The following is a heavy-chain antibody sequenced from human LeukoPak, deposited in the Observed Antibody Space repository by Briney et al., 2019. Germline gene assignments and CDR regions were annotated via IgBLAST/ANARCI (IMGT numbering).Heavy chain of an antibody. V-gene: IGHV1-69*05. CDR1: GGTFSSYA. D-gene: IGHD3-3*01. CDR3: ASNYDFQYP. CDR2: IIPIFGTA. J-gene: IGHJ5*02. Sequence: GGSVTVSCKASGGTFSSYAISWVRQAPGQGLEGMGGIIPIFGTANYAQKFQGRVTITTDESTSTAYMELSSLRSKDTAVYYCASNYDFQYPGGQGTLVTVS.